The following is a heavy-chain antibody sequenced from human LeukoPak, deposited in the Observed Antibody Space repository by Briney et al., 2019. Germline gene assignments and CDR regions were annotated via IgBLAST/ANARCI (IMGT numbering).Heavy chain of an antibody. CDR1: GFTFSNYD. Sequence: PGGSLRLSCAASGFTFSNYDMSWVRQAPGKGLEWVSGISGRGGSTFYADSVKGRFTISRDNSKNTLFLQMNSLRVEDTAVYYCAKEQGSGWHIFDYWGQGTLVTVSS. V-gene: IGHV3-23*01. CDR2: ISGRGGST. D-gene: IGHD6-19*01. J-gene: IGHJ4*02. CDR3: AKEQGSGWHIFDY.